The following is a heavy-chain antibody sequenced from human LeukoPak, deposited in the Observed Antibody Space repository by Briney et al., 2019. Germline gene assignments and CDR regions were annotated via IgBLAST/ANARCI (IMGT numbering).Heavy chain of an antibody. V-gene: IGHV4-4*09. J-gene: IGHJ3*02. CDR1: GAYISDYY. D-gene: IGHD3-10*01. CDR2: IYRSGTT. Sequence: SETLSLTCTVSGAYISDYYWNWIRQPPGKGLEWIGNIYRSGTTNYNPSLESRVTISIDTSKTKFSLKLSSVTAADTAVYYCAKWARYYGPDHDFDIWGQGTIVSVSS. CDR3: AKWARYYGPDHDFDI.